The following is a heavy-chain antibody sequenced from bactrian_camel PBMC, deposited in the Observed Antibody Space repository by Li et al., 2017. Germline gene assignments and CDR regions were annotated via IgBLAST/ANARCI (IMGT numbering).Heavy chain of an antibody. V-gene: IGHV3S53*01. CDR3: ATAGRCPVVGKTGF. D-gene: IGHD2*01. CDR1: GYKFMYNTLR. CDR2: IDRDLTS. J-gene: IGHJ6*01. Sequence: HVQLVESGGGSVQAEGSLRLSCVASGYKFMYNTLRVGWFRQAPGKEREVVATIDRDLTSNYTDSVKGRFAISKDDSKNTLYLEMNSLKPEDTALYYCATAGRCPVVGKTGFWGQGTQVTVS.